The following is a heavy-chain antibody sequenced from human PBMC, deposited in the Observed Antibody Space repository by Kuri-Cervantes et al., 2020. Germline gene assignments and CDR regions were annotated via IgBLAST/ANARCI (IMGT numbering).Heavy chain of an antibody. J-gene: IGHJ4*02. V-gene: IGHV1-45*02. CDR3: ARGYSYGYLVDY. CDR1: GYTFTYRY. Sequence: SVKVSCKASGYTFTYRYLHWVRQAPGQALEWMGWITPFNGNTNYAQKFQDRVTITRDRSMSTAYMELSSLRSEDTAVYYCARGYSYGYLVDYWGQGTLVTVSS. CDR2: ITPFNGNT. D-gene: IGHD5-18*01.